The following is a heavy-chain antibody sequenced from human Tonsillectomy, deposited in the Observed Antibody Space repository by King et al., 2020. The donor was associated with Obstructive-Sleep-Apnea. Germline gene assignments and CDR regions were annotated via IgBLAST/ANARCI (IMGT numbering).Heavy chain of an antibody. CDR3: ARDYCTNGVCSWFDP. CDR1: GYTFSGYY. Sequence: QLVQSGAEVKKPGASVKVSCKASGYTFSGYYMHWVRQAPGQGLEWMGWINPNSGGTNYAQKFQGRVTLNRDTSIRTAHMELSRLRSDDTAVYYCARDYCTNGVCSWFDPWGQGTLVTVSS. D-gene: IGHD2-8*01. V-gene: IGHV1-2*02. J-gene: IGHJ5*02. CDR2: INPNSGGT.